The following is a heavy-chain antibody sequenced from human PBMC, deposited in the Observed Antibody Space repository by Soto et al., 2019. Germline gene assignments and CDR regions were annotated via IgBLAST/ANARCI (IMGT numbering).Heavy chain of an antibody. CDR3: ARGNIAAALVY. Sequence: QVQLQQWGAGLLKPSETLSLTCAVYGGSISGHYWNWIRQPPGKGLEWIGEINHSGRTNYNPSLKSRVTLTVDTSKNQFSLNLGSVTAADTAVYYCARGNIAAALVYWGQGTLVTVSS. V-gene: IGHV4-34*01. J-gene: IGHJ4*02. CDR2: INHSGRT. CDR1: GGSISGHY. D-gene: IGHD6-13*01.